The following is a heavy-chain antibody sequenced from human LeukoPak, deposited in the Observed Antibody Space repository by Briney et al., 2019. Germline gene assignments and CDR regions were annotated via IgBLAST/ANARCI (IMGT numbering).Heavy chain of an antibody. V-gene: IGHV6-1*01. CDR1: GDSVSSNSAA. CDR2: TYYRSKWYN. Sequence: SQTLSLTCVISGDSVSSNSAAWNWITQSPSRGLEWLGRTYYRSKWYNDYAESVKSRITINPDTSKNQFSLQVNSVTPEDTAVYYCARWEDSGMDVWGQGTTVTVSS. CDR3: ARWEDSGMDV. J-gene: IGHJ6*02. D-gene: IGHD1-26*01.